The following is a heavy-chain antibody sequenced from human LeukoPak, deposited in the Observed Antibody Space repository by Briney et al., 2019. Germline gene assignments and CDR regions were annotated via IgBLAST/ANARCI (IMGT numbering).Heavy chain of an antibody. V-gene: IGHV3-74*01. D-gene: IGHD1-1*01. CDR1: GFTFSSYW. CDR3: ARDSRNPGTNGDY. J-gene: IGHJ4*02. Sequence: GGSLRLSCAASGFTFSSYWMNWVCQAPGKGLVWVSRINSDGRSTTYADSVKGRFTISRDNAKNTLYLQMNSLRAEDTAVYYCARDSRNPGTNGDYWGQGTLVTVSS. CDR2: INSDGRST.